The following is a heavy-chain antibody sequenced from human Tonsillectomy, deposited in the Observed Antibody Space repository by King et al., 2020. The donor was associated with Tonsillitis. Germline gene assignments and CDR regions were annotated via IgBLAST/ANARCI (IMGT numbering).Heavy chain of an antibody. CDR1: GYTFTSYA. J-gene: IGHJ4*02. Sequence: QLVQSGAEVKKPGASVKVSCKASGYTFTSYAMHWVRQAPGQRLEWMGWINAGNGNTKYSQKSQGRVTITRDTSASTAYMELSSLRSEDTAVYYCARSRYNPLMSTAIPYYFDYWGQGTLVTVSS. V-gene: IGHV1-3*01. CDR3: ARSRYNPLMSTAIPYYFDY. CDR2: INAGNGNT. D-gene: IGHD5-24*01.